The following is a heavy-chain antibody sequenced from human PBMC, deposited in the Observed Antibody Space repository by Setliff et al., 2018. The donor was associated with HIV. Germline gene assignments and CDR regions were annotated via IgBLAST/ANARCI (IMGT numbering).Heavy chain of an antibody. CDR1: GGSISSGGYS. V-gene: IGHV4-30-2*02. CDR2: IYHRGST. D-gene: IGHD1-26*01. J-gene: IGHJ4*02. Sequence: SETLSLTCDVSGGSISSGGYSWSWIRQPPGKGLEWIGYIYHRGSTYYNPSLKSRVTISVDRSKNQFSLQLTSVTAADTAVYYCARHRDGGTYPLDYWGQGTLVTVSS. CDR3: ARHRDGGTYPLDY.